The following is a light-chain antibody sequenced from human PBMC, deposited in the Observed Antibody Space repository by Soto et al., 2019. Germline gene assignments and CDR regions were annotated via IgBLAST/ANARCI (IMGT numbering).Light chain of an antibody. J-gene: IGLJ2*01. Sequence: QPVLTQPASVSGSPGQSITISCSGTSSDVGGSNYVSWYQQHPGEAPKLIIYDVSYRPSGVSNRFSGSKSGNTASLTISGLQAEDEAHYFCSSYTSSAPGVLFGGGTQLTVL. V-gene: IGLV2-14*03. CDR3: SSYTSSAPGVL. CDR2: DVS. CDR1: SSDVGGSNY.